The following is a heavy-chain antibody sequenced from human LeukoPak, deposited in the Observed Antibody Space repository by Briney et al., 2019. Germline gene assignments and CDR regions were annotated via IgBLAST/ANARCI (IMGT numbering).Heavy chain of an antibody. V-gene: IGHV3-30*18. J-gene: IGHJ4*02. CDR3: AKDFALELGIFDY. D-gene: IGHD1-26*01. CDR2: ISNDGSNK. Sequence: PGRSLRLSCEASGFTFSNYGMHWVRQAPGKGLEWVAIISNDGSNKYYADSVQGRFTISRDNSKNTLYLQMNSLRAEDTAVYYCAKDFALELGIFDYWGQGTLVTVSS. CDR1: GFTFSNYG.